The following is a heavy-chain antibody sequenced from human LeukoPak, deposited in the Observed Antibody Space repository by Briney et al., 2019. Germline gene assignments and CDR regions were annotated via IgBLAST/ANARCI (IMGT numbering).Heavy chain of an antibody. D-gene: IGHD4-17*01. V-gene: IGHV4-30-2*01. CDR1: GGSISSGGYS. CDR2: IYHSGST. Sequence: PSETLSLTCAVSGGSISSGGYSWSWIRQPPGKGLEWIVYIYHSGSTYYNPSLKSRVTISVDRSKNQFSLKLSSVTAADTAVYYCANYGDYDAFDIWGQGTMVTVSS. J-gene: IGHJ3*02. CDR3: ANYGDYDAFDI.